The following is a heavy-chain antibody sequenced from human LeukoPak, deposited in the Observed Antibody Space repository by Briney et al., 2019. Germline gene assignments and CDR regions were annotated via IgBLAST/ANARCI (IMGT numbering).Heavy chain of an antibody. CDR3: AAVVNDY. J-gene: IGHJ4*02. Sequence: GGSLRLSCAASGFTFSSYSMNWVRQAPGKGLEWVSYISSSSTIYYSDSVKGRFTISRDNAKNSLYLQMNSLRAEDTAVYYCAAVVNDYWGQGTLVTVSS. CDR2: ISSSSTI. V-gene: IGHV3-48*01. CDR1: GFTFSSYS. D-gene: IGHD4-23*01.